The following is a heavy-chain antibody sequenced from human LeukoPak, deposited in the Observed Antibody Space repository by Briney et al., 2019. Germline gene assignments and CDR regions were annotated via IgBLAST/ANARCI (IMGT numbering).Heavy chain of an antibody. Sequence: GGSLRLSCAASGFTFSSYGMHWVRQAPGKGLEWVAFIRYDGSNKYYADSVKGRFTISRDNSKNTLYLQMNTLRADDTAVYFCASAAGPFDHWGQGTLVTVSS. J-gene: IGHJ4*02. CDR2: IRYDGSNK. V-gene: IGHV3-30*02. CDR1: GFTFSSYG. CDR3: ASAAGPFDH. D-gene: IGHD6-13*01.